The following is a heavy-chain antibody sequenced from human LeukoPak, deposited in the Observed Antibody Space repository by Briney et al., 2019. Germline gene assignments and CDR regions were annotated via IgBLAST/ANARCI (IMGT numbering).Heavy chain of an antibody. CDR2: INPNSGGT. V-gene: IGHV1-2*02. D-gene: IGHD3-10*01. CDR1: GYTFTGYY. CDR3: ARPYYYGSGDRIDY. J-gene: IGHJ4*02. Sequence: ASVKVSCKASGYTFTGYYMHWVRQAPGQGLEWMGWINPNSGGTNYAQKFQGRVTMTRDTSISTAYMELSRLRSDDTAVYYCARPYYYGSGDRIDYWGQGTLVTVSS.